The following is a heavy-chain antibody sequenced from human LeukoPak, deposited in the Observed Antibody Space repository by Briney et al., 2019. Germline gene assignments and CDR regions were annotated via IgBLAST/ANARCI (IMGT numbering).Heavy chain of an antibody. V-gene: IGHV4-31*03. CDR3: ASSYDSSGYCDDYFDY. CDR2: IYYSGST. CDR1: GGSISSGGYY. J-gene: IGHJ4*02. D-gene: IGHD3-22*01. Sequence: PSQTLSLTCTVSGGSISSGGYYWSWIRQHPGKGLEWIGYIYYSGSTYYNPSLKSRVTISVDTSKNQFSLKLSSVTAADTAVYYCASSYDSSGYCDDYFDYWGQGTLVTVSS.